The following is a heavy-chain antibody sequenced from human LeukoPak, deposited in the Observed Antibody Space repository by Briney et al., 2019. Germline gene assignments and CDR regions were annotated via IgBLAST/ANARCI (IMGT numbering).Heavy chain of an antibody. D-gene: IGHD4-17*01. V-gene: IGHV4-61*01. Sequence: SETLSLTCTVSGGSVSSSSYYWSWIRQPPGKGLEWIGYIYYSGSTNYNPSLKSRVTISADTSKNQFSLNLRSVTAADTAVYYCARAGITVTYFDYWGQGTPVTVSS. CDR3: ARAGITVTYFDY. J-gene: IGHJ4*02. CDR2: IYYSGST. CDR1: GGSVSSSSYY.